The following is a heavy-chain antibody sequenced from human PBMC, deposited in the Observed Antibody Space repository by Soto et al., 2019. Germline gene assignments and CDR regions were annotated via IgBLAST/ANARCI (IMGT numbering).Heavy chain of an antibody. CDR2: IYYSGST. Sequence: QVQLQESGPGLVKPSQTLSLTCTVSGGSISSGGYYWSWIRQHPGKGLEWLGYIYYSGSTYYNPSLKSRVTISVDTSKNQFSLKLSSVTAADTAVYYCARSAGGNYYYGSGRCYFDYWGQGTLVTVSS. CDR3: ARSAGGNYYYGSGRCYFDY. D-gene: IGHD3-10*01. V-gene: IGHV4-31*03. J-gene: IGHJ4*02. CDR1: GGSISSGGYY.